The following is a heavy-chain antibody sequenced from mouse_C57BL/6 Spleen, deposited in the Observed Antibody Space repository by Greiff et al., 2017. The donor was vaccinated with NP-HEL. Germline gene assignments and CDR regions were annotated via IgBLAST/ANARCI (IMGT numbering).Heavy chain of an antibody. CDR2: IYPGSGST. CDR3: ARGPIYDGYSGFAY. J-gene: IGHJ3*01. D-gene: IGHD2-3*01. V-gene: IGHV1-55*01. CDR1: GYTFTSYW. Sequence: VQLQQPGAELVKPGASVKMSCKASGYTFTSYWITWVKQRPGQGLEWIGDIYPGSGSTNYNEKFKSKATLTVDTSSSTAYMQLSSLTSEDSAVYYCARGPIYDGYSGFAYWGQGTLVTVSA.